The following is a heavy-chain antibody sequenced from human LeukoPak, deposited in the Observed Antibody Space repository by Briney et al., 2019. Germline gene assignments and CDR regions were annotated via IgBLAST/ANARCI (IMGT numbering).Heavy chain of an antibody. Sequence: PSETLSLTCAVSGGSISSHHWSWIRQPPGKGLEWIGYIYNSASTNYNPSLKSRVTISVDTSKNQFSPKLSSVTAADTAVYYCAKYYYGSGSYLVDWGQGTLVTVSS. D-gene: IGHD3-10*01. CDR2: IYNSAST. J-gene: IGHJ4*02. CDR1: GGSISSHH. V-gene: IGHV4-59*08. CDR3: AKYYYGSGSYLVD.